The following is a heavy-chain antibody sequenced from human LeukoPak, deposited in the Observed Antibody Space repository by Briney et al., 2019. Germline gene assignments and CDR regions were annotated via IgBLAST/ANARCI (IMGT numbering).Heavy chain of an antibody. J-gene: IGHJ4*02. Sequence: GGSLRLSCAASGFTVSSNYMSWVRQAPGKGLEWVSVIYSGGSTYYADSVKGRFTISRENAKNSLYLQMNGLRAGDTAVYYCARATEGFDYWGQGTLVTVSS. CDR2: IYSGGST. V-gene: IGHV3-53*01. CDR1: GFTVSSNY. CDR3: ARATEGFDY.